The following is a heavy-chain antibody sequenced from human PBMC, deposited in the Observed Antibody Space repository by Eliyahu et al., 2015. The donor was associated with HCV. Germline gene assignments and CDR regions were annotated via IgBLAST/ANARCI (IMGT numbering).Heavy chain of an antibody. CDR1: GFTFXTHS. J-gene: IGHJ4*02. CDR3: TRGLYYYETDGYFDS. CDR2: ISSGASSSGTTI. D-gene: IGHD3-22*01. Sequence: EVHLVESGGTLVQPGGSLXLSXAAXGFTFXTHSXNWVRQAPGQGLEWVAYISSGASSSGTTIYYADSVKGRFTVSRDNAAKSLFLQMNSLRAEDTAVYYCTRGLYYYETDGYFDSWGQGTLVTVSS. V-gene: IGHV3-48*04.